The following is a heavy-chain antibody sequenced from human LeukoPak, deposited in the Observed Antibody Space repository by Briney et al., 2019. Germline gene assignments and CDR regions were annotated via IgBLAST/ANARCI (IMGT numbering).Heavy chain of an antibody. CDR3: AKDSYSAYDSDAFDI. J-gene: IGHJ3*02. CDR2: ISSSAGST. CDR1: GFTFNSYA. V-gene: IGHV3-23*01. D-gene: IGHD5-12*01. Sequence: GGSLRLSCVAWGFTFNSYALRWVRQGPREGLGWGSGISSSAGSTYYADSVKGRFTISRDNSKNTLYLQMNSLRAEDTAVYYCAKDSYSAYDSDAFDIWGQGTMVTVSS.